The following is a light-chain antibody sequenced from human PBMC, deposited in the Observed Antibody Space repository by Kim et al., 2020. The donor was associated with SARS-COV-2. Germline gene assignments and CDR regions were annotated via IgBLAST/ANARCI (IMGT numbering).Light chain of an antibody. CDR2: STN. CDR3: AAWDESLNGVA. CDR1: GSNSGTNT. Sequence: GQSITISCSGGGSNSGTNTVNWYQQFPGAAPKLLIYSTNQRPSGVPGRFSGSKSGSSASLAISGLQSEDEADYYCAAWDESLNGVAFGGGTKLTVL. J-gene: IGLJ2*01. V-gene: IGLV1-44*01.